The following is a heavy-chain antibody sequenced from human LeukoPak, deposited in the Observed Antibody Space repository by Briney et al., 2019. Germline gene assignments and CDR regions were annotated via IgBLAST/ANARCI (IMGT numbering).Heavy chain of an antibody. J-gene: IGHJ4*02. CDR3: ARDYGVYCSSTSCYTYYFDY. Sequence: GGSLRLSCAASGFTSSSYAMHWVRQAPGKGLEWVAVISYDGSNKYYADSVKGRFTISRDNSKNTLYLQMNSLRAEDTAVYYCARDYGVYCSSTSCYTYYFDYWGQGTLVTVSS. D-gene: IGHD2-2*02. CDR1: GFTSSSYA. V-gene: IGHV3-30-3*01. CDR2: ISYDGSNK.